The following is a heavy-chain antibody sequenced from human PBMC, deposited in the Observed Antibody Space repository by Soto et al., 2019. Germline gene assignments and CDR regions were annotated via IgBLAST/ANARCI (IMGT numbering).Heavy chain of an antibody. CDR3: ARVGVGRLTDY. D-gene: IGHD3-3*01. Sequence: SETLSLTCAVSGGSISSGGYSWSWIRQPPGKGLEWIGYIYHSGSTYYNPSLKSRVTISVDRSKNQFSLKLSSVTAADTAVYYCARVGVGRLTDYWGQGTLVTVSS. V-gene: IGHV4-30-2*01. CDR1: GGSISSGGYS. CDR2: IYHSGST. J-gene: IGHJ4*02.